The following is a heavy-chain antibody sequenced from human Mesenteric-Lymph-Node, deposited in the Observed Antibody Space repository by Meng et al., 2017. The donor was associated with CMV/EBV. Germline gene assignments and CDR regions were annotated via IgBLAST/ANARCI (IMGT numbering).Heavy chain of an antibody. Sequence: GVSLTTTGVGVGWIRQPPGKALEWVALIYWDDDTRYSPSFKSRLTITRETSKNQVVLTMTNMDPVDTATYYCAHITPRAIVGVDFDYWGPGALVTVSS. CDR1: GVSLTTTGVG. CDR3: AHITPRAIVGVDFDY. D-gene: IGHD2-15*01. J-gene: IGHJ4*02. CDR2: IYWDDDT. V-gene: IGHV2-5*02.